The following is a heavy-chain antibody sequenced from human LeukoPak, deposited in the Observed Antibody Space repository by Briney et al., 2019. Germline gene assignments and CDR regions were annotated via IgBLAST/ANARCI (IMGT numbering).Heavy chain of an antibody. CDR2: INPNSGGT. J-gene: IGHJ4*02. CDR1: GYTFTGYY. Sequence: ASVKVSCKASGYTFTGYYMHWVRQAPGQGLEWMGWINPNSGGTNYAQKFQGRVTMTRDTSISTAYMELSRLRSDDTAVYYCARARGSWGKYYFDYWGQGTLVTVSS. V-gene: IGHV1-2*02. D-gene: IGHD6-13*01. CDR3: ARARGSWGKYYFDY.